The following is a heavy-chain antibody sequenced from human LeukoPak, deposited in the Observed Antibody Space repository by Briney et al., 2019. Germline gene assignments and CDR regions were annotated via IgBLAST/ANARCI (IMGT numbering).Heavy chain of an antibody. CDR3: ARSSRRFLEWLLPNWFDP. D-gene: IGHD3-3*01. CDR2: IYYSGST. J-gene: IGHJ5*02. CDR1: GGSIISSSYY. V-gene: IGHV4-39*07. Sequence: SETLSLTCTVSGGSIISSSYYWGWIRQPPGKGLEWIGSIYYSGSTYYNPSLKSRVTISVDTSKNQFSLKLSSVTAADTAVYYCARSSRRFLEWLLPNWFDPWGQGTLVTVSS.